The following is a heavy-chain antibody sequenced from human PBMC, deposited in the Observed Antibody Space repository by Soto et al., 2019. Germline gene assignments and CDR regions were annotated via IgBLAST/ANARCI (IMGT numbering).Heavy chain of an antibody. CDR3: AKVLNCSGGSCYAFDI. CDR2: ISGSGGST. J-gene: IGHJ3*02. CDR1: GFTFSSYA. Sequence: EVQLLESGGGLVQPGGSLRLSCAASGFTFSSYAMSWVRQAPGKGLEWVSAISGSGGSTYYADSVKGRFTISRDNSKNTLYLQMNSLRAEDTAVYYCAKVLNCSGGSCYAFDIWGQGTMVTVSS. V-gene: IGHV3-23*01. D-gene: IGHD2-15*01.